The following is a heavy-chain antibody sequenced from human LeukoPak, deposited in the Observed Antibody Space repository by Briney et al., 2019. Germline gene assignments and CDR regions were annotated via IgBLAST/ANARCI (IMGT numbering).Heavy chain of an antibody. J-gene: IGHJ4*02. D-gene: IGHD5-12*01. CDR1: GFTFSSYA. Sequence: GGSLRLSCAASGFTFSSYAMHWVRQAPGKGLEWVAVISYDGSNKYYADSVKGRFTISRDNSKNTLYLQMNSLKAEDTAVYYCARVGYSGYEGPYYFDYWGQGTLVTVSS. V-gene: IGHV3-30*04. CDR2: ISYDGSNK. CDR3: ARVGYSGYEGPYYFDY.